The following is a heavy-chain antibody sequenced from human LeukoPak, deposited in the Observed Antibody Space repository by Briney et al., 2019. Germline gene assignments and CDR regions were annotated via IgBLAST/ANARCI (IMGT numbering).Heavy chain of an antibody. J-gene: IGHJ6*03. CDR2: INHSGST. Sequence: SETLSLTCAVYGGSFSGYYWSWIRQPPGKGLEWIGEINHSGSTNYNPSLKSRVTISVDTSKNQFSLKLSSVTAADTAVYYCARGRSDWSNRRYYMDVWGKGTTVTVSS. CDR1: GGSFSGYY. V-gene: IGHV4-34*01. CDR3: ARGRSDWSNRRYYMDV. D-gene: IGHD3-9*01.